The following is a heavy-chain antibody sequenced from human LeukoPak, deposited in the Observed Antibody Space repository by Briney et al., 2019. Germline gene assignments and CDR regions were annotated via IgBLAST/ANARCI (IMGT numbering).Heavy chain of an antibody. V-gene: IGHV4-30-2*01. Sequence: SETLSLTCTVSGGSISSGGYYWSWIRQPPGKGLEWIGYIYHSGSTYYNPSLKSRVTISVDRSKNQFSLKLSSVTAADTAVYYCARGAARLDYWGQGTLVTVSS. CDR2: IYHSGST. D-gene: IGHD6-6*01. CDR1: GGSISSGGYY. J-gene: IGHJ4*02. CDR3: ARGAARLDY.